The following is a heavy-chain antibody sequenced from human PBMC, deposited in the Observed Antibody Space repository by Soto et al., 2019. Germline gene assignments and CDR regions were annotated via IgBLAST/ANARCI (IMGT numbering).Heavy chain of an antibody. V-gene: IGHV4-59*01. CDR2: IYYSGST. Sequence: PSETLSLTCTVSGGSISSYYWSWIRQPPGKGLEWIGYIYYSGSTNYNPSLKSRVTISVDTSKNQFSLKLSSVTAADTAVYYCARGYCSSTICYIWDNWFDPWGQGTLVTVSS. D-gene: IGHD2-2*02. J-gene: IGHJ5*02. CDR3: ARGYCSSTICYIWDNWFDP. CDR1: GGSISSYY.